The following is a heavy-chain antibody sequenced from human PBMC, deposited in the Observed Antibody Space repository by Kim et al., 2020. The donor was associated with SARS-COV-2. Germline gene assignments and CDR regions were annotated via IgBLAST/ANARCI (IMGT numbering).Heavy chain of an antibody. CDR3: ARGGGAAAGS. CDR2: GST. J-gene: IGHJ4*02. Sequence: GSTYYADPVKGRFTISRDNSNNMLYLQMNSLRAEDTAVYYCARGGGAAAGSWGQGTLVTVSS. D-gene: IGHD3-16*01. V-gene: IGHV3-66*01.